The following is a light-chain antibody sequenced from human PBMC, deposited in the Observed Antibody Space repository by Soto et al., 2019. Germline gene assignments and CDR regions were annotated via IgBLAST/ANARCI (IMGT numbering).Light chain of an antibody. J-gene: IGLJ2*01. CDR2: EVS. V-gene: IGLV2-8*01. CDR3: SSYAGSNTVV. CDR1: SSDIGGYNY. Sequence: QSALTQPPSASGSPGQSVTISCTGTSSDIGGYNYVSWYQQHPGKAPKLMISEVSKRPSWVPDRFSGSKSGNTASLTVSGLQAEDEADYYCSSYAGSNTVVFGGGTKVTVL.